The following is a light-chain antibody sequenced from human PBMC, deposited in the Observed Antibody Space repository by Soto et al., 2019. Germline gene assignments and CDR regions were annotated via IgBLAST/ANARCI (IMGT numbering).Light chain of an antibody. CDR3: SSYTSSSPVV. V-gene: IGLV2-14*01. J-gene: IGLJ2*01. Sequence: QSALTQPASVSGSPGQSITISCTGTSSDVGGYNYVSWYQQHPGKAPKLMIYDVSNRPSGVSNRFSGYKSGNTASLTISGLQAEDEADYYCSSYTSSSPVVFGGGPKLTVL. CDR2: DVS. CDR1: SSDVGGYNY.